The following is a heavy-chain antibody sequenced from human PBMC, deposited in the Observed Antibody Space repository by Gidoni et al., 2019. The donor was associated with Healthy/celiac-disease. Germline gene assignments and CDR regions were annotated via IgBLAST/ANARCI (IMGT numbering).Heavy chain of an antibody. V-gene: IGHV3-23*01. J-gene: IGHJ6*02. CDR2: ISGSGGST. Sequence: EVQLLESGGGLVQPGGSLRLSCAASGFTFSSYSISWVRQAPGKGLEWVPAISGSGGSTYYADSVKGRFNISRDNSKNTLYLQMNSLRAEDTAVYYCAKDTSQAVAGTIYYYYGMDVWGQGTTVTVSS. CDR3: AKDTSQAVAGTIYYYYGMDV. CDR1: GFTFSSYS. D-gene: IGHD6-19*01.